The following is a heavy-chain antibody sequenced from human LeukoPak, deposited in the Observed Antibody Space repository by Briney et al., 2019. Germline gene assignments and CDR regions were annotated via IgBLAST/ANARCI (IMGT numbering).Heavy chain of an antibody. CDR1: GFTFSSYA. V-gene: IGHV3-23*01. CDR2: ISGSGGST. Sequence: PGGSLRLSCAASGFTFSSYAMSWVRQAPGKGLEWVSAISGSGGSTYYADSVKGRFTISRDNSKNTLYLQMNSLRAEDTAVYYCARHQRSVMITFGGVIVNGYFDYWGQGTLVTASS. D-gene: IGHD3-16*02. CDR3: ARHQRSVMITFGGVIVNGYFDY. J-gene: IGHJ4*02.